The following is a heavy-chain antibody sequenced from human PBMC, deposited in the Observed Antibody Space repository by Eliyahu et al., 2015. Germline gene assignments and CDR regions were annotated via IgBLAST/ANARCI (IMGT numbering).Heavy chain of an antibody. CDR1: GFTFRNYA. CDR2: LSVSGGST. CDR3: AKGRSGTSPPRAFDI. V-gene: IGHV3-23*04. D-gene: IGHD1-26*01. Sequence: EVQLVESGGGLVLPGGSLRLSXAASGFTFRNYAMSWVRQAPGKGLXWVSGLSVSGGSTYYAXSVKGRFTISRDNSRNTMYLQMISLRADDTAVYYCAKGRSGTSPPRAFDIWGQGTMVTVSS. J-gene: IGHJ3*02.